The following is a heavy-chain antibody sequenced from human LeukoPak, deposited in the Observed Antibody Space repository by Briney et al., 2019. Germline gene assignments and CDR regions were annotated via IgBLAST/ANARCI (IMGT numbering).Heavy chain of an antibody. J-gene: IGHJ5*02. CDR2: IYHSGST. CDR3: ARDYYDYVWGSYGVWFDP. Sequence: SETLSLTCAVSGGSISSSDWWSWVRQPPGKGLEWIGEIYHSGSTNYNPSLKSRVTISVDTSKNQFSLKLSSVTAADTAVYYCARDYYDYVWGSYGVWFDPWGQGTLVTVSS. CDR1: GGSISSSDW. V-gene: IGHV4-4*02. D-gene: IGHD3-16*01.